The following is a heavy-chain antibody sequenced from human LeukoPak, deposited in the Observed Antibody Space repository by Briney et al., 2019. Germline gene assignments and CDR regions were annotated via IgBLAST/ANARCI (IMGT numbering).Heavy chain of an antibody. CDR3: ARDLRVVVTAIFDF. V-gene: IGHV4-59*12. CDR2: IYSSGST. Sequence: PSETLSLTCNVSGGSIRGYYWSWIRQPSGKGLEWIGYIYSSGSTNYNPSLKSRVTISVDTSKKQFSLKLNSVTAADTAVYYCARDLRVVVTAIFDFWGQGTLVTVSS. D-gene: IGHD2-21*02. CDR1: GGSIRGYY. J-gene: IGHJ4*02.